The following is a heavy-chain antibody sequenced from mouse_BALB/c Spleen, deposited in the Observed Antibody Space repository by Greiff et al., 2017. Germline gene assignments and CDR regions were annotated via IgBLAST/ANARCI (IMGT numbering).Heavy chain of an antibody. V-gene: IGHV5-6*01. CDR3: ARNWEGAWFAY. CDR2: ISSGGSYT. J-gene: IGHJ3*01. CDR1: GFTFSSYG. Sequence: EVKLVESGGDLVKPGGSLKLSCAASGFTFSSYGMSWVRQTPDKRLEWVATISSGGSYTYYPDSVKGRFTISRDNAKNTLYLQMSSLKSEDTAMYYCARNWEGAWFAYWGQGTLVTVSA. D-gene: IGHD4-1*01.